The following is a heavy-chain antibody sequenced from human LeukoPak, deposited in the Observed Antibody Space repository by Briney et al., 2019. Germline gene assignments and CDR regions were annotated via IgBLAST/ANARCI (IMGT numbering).Heavy chain of an antibody. CDR2: IYYSGST. CDR3: ARVESQPLGGY. CDR1: GGTISSGDYY. J-gene: IGHJ4*02. D-gene: IGHD2-2*01. V-gene: IGHV4-30-4*01. Sequence: PSQTLSLNCTVSGGTISSGDYYWSRICHPPGKVLEWIGYIYYSGSTYYNPSLKSRVTISVDTSKNQFSLKLSSVTAADTAVYYCARVESQPLGGYWGQGTLVTVSS.